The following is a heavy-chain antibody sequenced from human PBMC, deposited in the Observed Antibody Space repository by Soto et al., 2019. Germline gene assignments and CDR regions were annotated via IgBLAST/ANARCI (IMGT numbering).Heavy chain of an antibody. V-gene: IGHV3-64*01. CDR2: ISSNGGST. D-gene: IGHD6-6*01. CDR3: ARVSSSDLYYYYYYMDV. Sequence: VPLRLSCAASGFTFSSYAMHWVRQAPGKGLEYVSAISSNGGSTYYANSVKGRFTISRDNSKNTLYLQMGSLRAEDMAVYYCARVSSSDLYYYYYYMDVWGKGTTVTVSS. CDR1: GFTFSSYA. J-gene: IGHJ6*03.